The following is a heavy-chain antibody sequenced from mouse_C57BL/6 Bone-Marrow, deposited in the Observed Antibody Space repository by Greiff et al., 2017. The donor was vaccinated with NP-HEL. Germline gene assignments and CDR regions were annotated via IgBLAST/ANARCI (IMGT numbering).Heavy chain of an antibody. Sequence: VQLQQPGAELVKPGASVKMSCKASGYTFTSYWITWVKQRPGQGLEWIGDIYPGSGSTNYNEKFKSKATLTVDTSSSTAYMQLSSLTSEDSAVYYGALIYDGYYYFDDWGQGTTLTVSA. J-gene: IGHJ2*01. CDR1: GYTFTSYW. CDR3: ALIYDGYYYFDD. V-gene: IGHV1-55*01. D-gene: IGHD2-3*01. CDR2: IYPGSGST.